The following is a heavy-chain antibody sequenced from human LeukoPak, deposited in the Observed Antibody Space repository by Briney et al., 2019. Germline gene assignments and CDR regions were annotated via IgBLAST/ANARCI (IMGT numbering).Heavy chain of an antibody. D-gene: IGHD3-10*01. V-gene: IGHV4-59*01. Sequence: PSETLSLTCTVSGGSISSYYWSWIRQPPGEGLEWIGYIYYSGSTNYNPSLKSRVTISVDTSKNQFSLKLSSVTAADTAVYYCARNVIVVRGVIITPLDAFDIWGQGTMVTVSS. CDR3: ARNVIVVRGVIITPLDAFDI. CDR2: IYYSGST. J-gene: IGHJ3*02. CDR1: GGSISSYY.